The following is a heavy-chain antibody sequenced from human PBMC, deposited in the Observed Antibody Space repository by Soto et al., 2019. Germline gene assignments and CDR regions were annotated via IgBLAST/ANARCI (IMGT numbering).Heavy chain of an antibody. CDR2: IWYDGSNK. D-gene: IGHD2-15*01. V-gene: IGHV3-33*01. Sequence: QVQLVESGGGVVQPGRSLRLSCAASGFTLSSYGMHWVRQAPGKGLEWVADIWYDGSNKYYADSVKGRFTISRDNSKNTLYLQMNSLRDEDTDVYYCARKGHCSGGSCYQYYYYGMDVWGQGTTVTVSS. J-gene: IGHJ6*02. CDR3: ARKGHCSGGSCYQYYYYGMDV. CDR1: GFTLSSYG.